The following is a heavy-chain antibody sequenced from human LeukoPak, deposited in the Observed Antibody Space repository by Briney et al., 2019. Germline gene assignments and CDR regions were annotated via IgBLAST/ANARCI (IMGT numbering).Heavy chain of an antibody. CDR3: ASHDYADYQGY. CDR2: IYYSGST. D-gene: IGHD4-17*01. CDR1: GGSISSYY. Sequence: SETLSLTCTVSGGSISSYYWSWIRQPPGKGLEWIGYIYYSGSTNYNPSLKSRVTISVDTSKNQFSLKLSSVTAADTAVYYCASHDYADYQGYRGQGTLVTVSS. V-gene: IGHV4-59*01. J-gene: IGHJ4*02.